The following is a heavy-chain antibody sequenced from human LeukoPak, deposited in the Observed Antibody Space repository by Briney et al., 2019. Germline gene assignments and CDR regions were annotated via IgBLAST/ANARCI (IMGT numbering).Heavy chain of an antibody. CDR2: ISGVNT. CDR1: GFTFTNYA. J-gene: IGHJ4*01. D-gene: IGHD3-22*01. Sequence: GGSLRLSCAASGFTFTNYAMSWVRQAPGKGLEWVSIISGVNTYYPDSVKGRFTISSDISKDTLDLQMNSLRAEDTAIYYCATILGDRRGHYLYYFDYWGHGTLVTVSS. CDR3: ATILGDRRGHYLYYFDY. V-gene: IGHV3-23*01.